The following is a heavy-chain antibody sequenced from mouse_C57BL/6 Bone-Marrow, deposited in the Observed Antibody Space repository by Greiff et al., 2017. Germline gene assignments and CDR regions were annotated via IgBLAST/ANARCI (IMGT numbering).Heavy chain of an antibody. Sequence: VKVVESDAELVKPGASAKISCKVSGYTFTDHTIHWMKQRPEQGLEWIGYIYPRDGSTKYNEKFKGKATLTADKSSSTAYMQLNSLTSEDSAVYFCARGDYGSSYGSDYWGQGTTLTVSS. CDR3: ARGDYGSSYGSDY. J-gene: IGHJ2*01. CDR1: GYTFTDHT. V-gene: IGHV1-78*01. CDR2: IYPRDGST. D-gene: IGHD1-1*01.